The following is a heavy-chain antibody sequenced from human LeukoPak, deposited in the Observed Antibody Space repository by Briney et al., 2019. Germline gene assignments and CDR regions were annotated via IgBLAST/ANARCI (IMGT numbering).Heavy chain of an antibody. CDR1: GYIFTGYY. CDR2: INPNSGGT. V-gene: IGHV1-2*02. J-gene: IGHJ6*03. Sequence: ASVKVSCKASGYIFTGYYMHWVRQAPGQGLEWMGWINPNSGGTNYAQKFQGRVTMTRDTSISTAYMELSRLRSDDTAVYYCARGIQLWSPDYYMDVWGKGTTVTVSS. CDR3: ARGIQLWSPDYYMDV. D-gene: IGHD5-18*01.